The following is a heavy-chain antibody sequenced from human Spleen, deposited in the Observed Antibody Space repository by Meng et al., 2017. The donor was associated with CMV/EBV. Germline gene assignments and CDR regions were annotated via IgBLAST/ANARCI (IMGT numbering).Heavy chain of an antibody. D-gene: IGHD4-17*01. CDR1: GGSFSGYY. V-gene: IGHV4-34*01. Sequence: GSLRLSCAVYGGSFSGYYWSWIRQPPGKGLEWIGEINHSGSTNYNPSLKSRVTISVDTSKNQFSLKLSSVTAADTAVYYCAHGDYVDYWGQGTLVTVSS. J-gene: IGHJ4*02. CDR3: AHGDYVDY. CDR2: INHSGST.